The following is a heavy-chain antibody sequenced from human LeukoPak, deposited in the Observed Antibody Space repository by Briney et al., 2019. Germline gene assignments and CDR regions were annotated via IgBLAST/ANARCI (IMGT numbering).Heavy chain of an antibody. CDR2: ISYDGSNK. D-gene: IGHD2-15*01. CDR1: GFTFSSYG. V-gene: IGHV3-30*03. Sequence: GGSLRLSCAASGFTFSSYGMHWVRQAPGKGLEWVAVISYDGSNKYYADSVKGRFTISRDNSKNTLYLQMNSLRAEDTAVYYCARAGPPYCSGGSCYVPSYFDYWGQGTLVTVSS. J-gene: IGHJ4*02. CDR3: ARAGPPYCSGGSCYVPSYFDY.